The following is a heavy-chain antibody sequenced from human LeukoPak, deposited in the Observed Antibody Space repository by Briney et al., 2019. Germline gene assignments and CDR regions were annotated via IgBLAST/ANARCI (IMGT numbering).Heavy chain of an antibody. D-gene: IGHD3-10*01. CDR3: AREVWFGDNVFDY. V-gene: IGHV1-69*06. J-gene: IGHJ4*02. CDR2: IIPIFGTA. CDR1: GGTFSSYA. Sequence: ASVKVSCKASGGTFSSYAISWVRQAPGQGLEWMGGIIPIFGTANYAQKFQGRVTITADKSTSTAYMELSSLRSEDTAVYYCAREVWFGDNVFDYWGQGTLVTVSS.